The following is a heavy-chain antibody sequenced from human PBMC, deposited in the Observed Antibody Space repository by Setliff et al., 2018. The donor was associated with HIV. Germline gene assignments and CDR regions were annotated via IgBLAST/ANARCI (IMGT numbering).Heavy chain of an antibody. J-gene: IGHJ6*02. CDR1: RFDFNNYW. D-gene: IGHD3-10*01. Sequence: PGGSLRLSCAASRFDFNNYWMCWVRQAPGKRLGWVANIGQDGSEKNYVDSVKGRFTISRDNAKNSMDLQMNSLRAEDTAIYYCARKLRPGHGVDVWGQGTTVTVSS. V-gene: IGHV3-7*01. CDR3: ARKLRPGHGVDV. CDR2: IGQDGSEK.